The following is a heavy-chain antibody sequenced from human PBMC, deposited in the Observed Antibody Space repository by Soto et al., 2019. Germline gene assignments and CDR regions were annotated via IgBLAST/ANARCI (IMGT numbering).Heavy chain of an antibody. J-gene: IGHJ4*02. D-gene: IGHD1-20*01. V-gene: IGHV1-69*02. Sequence: QVQLVQSGAEVKKPGSSVKVSCRASGGTFSSYTISWVRQAPGQGLEWMGRIIPVLGKASYSQKFQGRVTITAYKATSIVYLEVNRLRSDDTAVYFCAMLPEATVITPTGAFDYWGQGPLVTVSS. CDR1: GGTFSSYT. CDR2: IIPVLGKA. CDR3: AMLPEATVITPTGAFDY.